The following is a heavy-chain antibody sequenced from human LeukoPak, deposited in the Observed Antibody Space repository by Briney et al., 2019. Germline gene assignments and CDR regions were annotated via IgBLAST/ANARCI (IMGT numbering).Heavy chain of an antibody. CDR2: IRYDGSIQ. Sequence: GGSLRLSCAASGFTFRNSGMHWVRQALGKGLEWVAFIRYDGSIQYYADSVKGRFTISRDNSKNTLYLQMNSLRAEDTAVYYCAKDVNTGGDYFDYWGQGTLVSLSS. J-gene: IGHJ4*02. V-gene: IGHV3-30*02. D-gene: IGHD1-14*01. CDR1: GFTFRNSG. CDR3: AKDVNTGGDYFDY.